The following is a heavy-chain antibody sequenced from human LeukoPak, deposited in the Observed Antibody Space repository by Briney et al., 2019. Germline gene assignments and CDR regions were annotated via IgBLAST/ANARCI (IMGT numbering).Heavy chain of an antibody. D-gene: IGHD3-10*01. V-gene: IGHV3-11*04. Sequence: GGSLRLSCAASGFTFSDYYMSWIRQAPGKGLEWVSYISSSGSTIYYADSVKGRFTISRDNAKNSLYLQMNSLRAEDTAVYYCASDMVRGVIIKPPDYWGQGTVVTVSS. CDR2: ISSSGSTI. J-gene: IGHJ4*02. CDR1: GFTFSDYY. CDR3: ASDMVRGVIIKPPDY.